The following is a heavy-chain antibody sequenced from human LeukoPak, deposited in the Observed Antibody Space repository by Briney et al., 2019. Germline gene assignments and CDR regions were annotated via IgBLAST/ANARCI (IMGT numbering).Heavy chain of an antibody. Sequence: ASVKVTCKASGYTFTSYDNNRVRHPTGQGLEWMGVMNPNRGRTGYAQKFQGRVTMTRNTSISTAYMELSSLRSEDTAVYYCARSSAGLRYFDWSYYFDYWGQGTLVTVSS. D-gene: IGHD3-9*01. CDR3: ARSSAGLRYFDWSYYFDY. CDR2: MNPNRGRT. CDR1: GYTFTSYD. V-gene: IGHV1-8*02. J-gene: IGHJ4*02.